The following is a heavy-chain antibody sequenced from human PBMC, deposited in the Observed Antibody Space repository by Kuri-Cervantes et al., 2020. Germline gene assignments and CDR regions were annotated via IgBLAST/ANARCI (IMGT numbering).Heavy chain of an antibody. Sequence: GESLKISCAASGLTFSSYAMSWVRQAPGKGLEWVSAISGNGGSTYYADSVKGRFTISRDNSKNTLYLQMNSLRAEDTAVYYCAKDPDGDTLDYWGQGTLVTVSS. V-gene: IGHV3-23*01. CDR2: ISGNGGST. D-gene: IGHD4-17*01. J-gene: IGHJ4*02. CDR3: AKDPDGDTLDY. CDR1: GLTFSSYA.